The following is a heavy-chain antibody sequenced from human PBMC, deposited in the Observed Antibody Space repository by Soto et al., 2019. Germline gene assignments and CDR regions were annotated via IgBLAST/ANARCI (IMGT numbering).Heavy chain of an antibody. J-gene: IGHJ4*02. D-gene: IGHD1-1*01. Sequence: EVQLVESGEGLVSLGGSLSFSGAALGFLSVTAWWAGSRRVPGRGLGWVGRIKSKTDGGTTDYAAPVKGRFTISRDDSKNTLYLQMNSLKTEDTAVYYCTTEPPTGILFDYWGQGTLVTVSS. CDR2: IKSKTDGGTT. CDR1: GFLSVTA. V-gene: IGHV3-15*01. CDR3: TTEPPTGILFDY.